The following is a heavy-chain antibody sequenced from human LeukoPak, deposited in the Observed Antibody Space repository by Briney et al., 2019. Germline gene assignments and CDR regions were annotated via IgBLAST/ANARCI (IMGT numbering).Heavy chain of an antibody. CDR2: INHSGST. D-gene: IGHD4-17*01. Sequence: SETVSLTCAVYGGTFSGYYWSWIRQPPGKGLEWIGEINHSGSTNYNPSLKSRVTISVDTSKNQFSLKLSSVTAADTAVYYCARGGGMTTVTKEYYFDYWGQGTLVTVSS. J-gene: IGHJ4*02. V-gene: IGHV4-34*01. CDR3: ARGGGMTTVTKEYYFDY. CDR1: GGTFSGYY.